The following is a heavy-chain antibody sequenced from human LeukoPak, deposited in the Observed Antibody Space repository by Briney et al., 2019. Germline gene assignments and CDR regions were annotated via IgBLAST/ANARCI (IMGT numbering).Heavy chain of an antibody. CDR3: AREGPGYSYGTIDY. J-gene: IGHJ4*02. Sequence: SETLSLTCAVYGGSFSGYYWSWIRQPPGKGLEWIGEINHSGSTNYNPSLKSRVTISVDTSKNQFSLKLSSVTAADTAVYYCAREGPGYSYGTIDYWGQGTLVTVSS. D-gene: IGHD5-18*01. CDR1: GGSFSGYY. V-gene: IGHV4-34*01. CDR2: INHSGST.